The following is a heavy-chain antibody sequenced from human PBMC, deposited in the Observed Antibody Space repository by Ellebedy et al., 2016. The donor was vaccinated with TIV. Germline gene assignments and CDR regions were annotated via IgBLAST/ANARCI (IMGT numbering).Heavy chain of an antibody. J-gene: IGHJ3*02. V-gene: IGHV3-15*01. CDR3: TGPTIFGVVILPYDAFDI. CDR1: GFTFSNYA. D-gene: IGHD3-3*01. Sequence: GGSLRLXCVASGFTFSNYALHWVRQAPGKGLEWVGRIKSKTDGGTTDYAAPVKGRFTISRDDSKNTLYLQMNSLKTEDTAVYYCTGPTIFGVVILPYDAFDIWGQGTMVTVSS. CDR2: IKSKTDGGTT.